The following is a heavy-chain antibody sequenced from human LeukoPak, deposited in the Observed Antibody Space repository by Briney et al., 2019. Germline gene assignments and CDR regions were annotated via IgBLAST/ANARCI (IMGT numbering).Heavy chain of an antibody. D-gene: IGHD3-10*01. CDR3: ARRSRRGVNDVARFDP. CDR1: GGSISSSSYY. J-gene: IGHJ5*02. V-gene: IGHV4-39*01. Sequence: SETLSLTCTVSGGSISSSSYYWGWIRQPPGKGLEWIGSIYYSGSTYYNPSLKSRVTISVDTSKNQFSLKLSSVTAADTAVYYCARRSRRGVNDVARFDPWGQGTLVTVSS. CDR2: IYYSGST.